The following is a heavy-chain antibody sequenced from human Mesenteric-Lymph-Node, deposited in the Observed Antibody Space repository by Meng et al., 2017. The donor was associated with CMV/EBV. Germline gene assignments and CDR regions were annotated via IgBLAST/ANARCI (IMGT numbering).Heavy chain of an antibody. Sequence: GGSLRLSCAASGFTFSSYSMNWVRQAPGKGLEWVSSISSSSSYIYYADSVKGRFTISRDNAKNSLYLQMNSLRAEDTAVYYCAREKPVAGTYFDYWGQGTQVTVSS. CDR2: ISSSSSYI. V-gene: IGHV3-21*01. D-gene: IGHD6-19*01. CDR3: AREKPVAGTYFDY. CDR1: GFTFSSYS. J-gene: IGHJ4*02.